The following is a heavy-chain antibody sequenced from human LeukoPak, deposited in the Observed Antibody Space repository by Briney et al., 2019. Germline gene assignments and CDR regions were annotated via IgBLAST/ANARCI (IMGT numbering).Heavy chain of an antibody. CDR2: MSGSGGFT. CDR3: ARDVSWGSGIDY. CDR1: GFTFSSYS. Sequence: GGSLRLSCAASGFTFSSYSMNWVRQAPGKGLEWVSAMSGSGGFTYYADSVKGRFTISRDNSKNTLYLQMNSLRAEDMAVYYCARDVSWGSGIDYWGQGTLVTVSS. J-gene: IGHJ4*02. D-gene: IGHD7-27*01. V-gene: IGHV3-23*01.